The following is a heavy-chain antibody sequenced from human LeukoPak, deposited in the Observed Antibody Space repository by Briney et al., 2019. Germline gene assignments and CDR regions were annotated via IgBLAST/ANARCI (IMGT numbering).Heavy chain of an antibody. CDR1: GFTFSDYY. CDR3: ATAAYYYDSSGYYFSDY. CDR2: ISSSSSYI. J-gene: IGHJ4*02. D-gene: IGHD3-22*01. Sequence: KTGGSLRLSCAASGFTFSDYYMTWIRQAPGKGLEWVSYISSSSSYIYYADSVKGRFTISRDNAKNSLYLQMNSLRAEDTAVYYCATAAYYYDSSGYYFSDYWGQGTLVTVSS. V-gene: IGHV3-11*06.